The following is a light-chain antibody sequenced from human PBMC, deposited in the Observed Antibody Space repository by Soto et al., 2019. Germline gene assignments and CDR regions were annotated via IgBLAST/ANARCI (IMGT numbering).Light chain of an antibody. CDR2: KAS. J-gene: IGKJ5*01. Sequence: DIQMTQSPSTLSASVGDRVTITCRASQSISSWLAWYQQKPGKAPKLLIYKASSLESGVTSRFSGSGSGTEFTLTVSSRQPDDFATYYCQQYNSYSITFGQGTRLEIK. V-gene: IGKV1-5*03. CDR3: QQYNSYSIT. CDR1: QSISSW.